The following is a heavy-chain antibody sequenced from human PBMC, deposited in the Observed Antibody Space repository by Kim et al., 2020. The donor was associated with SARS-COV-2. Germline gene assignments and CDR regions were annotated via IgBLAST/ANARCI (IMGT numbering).Heavy chain of an antibody. Sequence: SETLSLTCTVSGGSISSYYWSWIRQPPGKGLEWIGYIYYSGSTNYNPSLKSRVTISVDTSKNQFSLKLSSVTAADTAVYYCARGTYYYDSSGPLYYYYGMDVWGQGTTVTVSS. CDR2: IYYSGST. V-gene: IGHV4-59*13. D-gene: IGHD3-22*01. CDR3: ARGTYYYDSSGPLYYYYGMDV. CDR1: GGSISSYY. J-gene: IGHJ6*02.